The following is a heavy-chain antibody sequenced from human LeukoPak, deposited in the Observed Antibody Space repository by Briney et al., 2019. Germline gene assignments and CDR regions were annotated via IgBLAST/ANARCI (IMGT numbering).Heavy chain of an antibody. V-gene: IGHV3-21*01. J-gene: IGHJ4*02. CDR2: ISSSSSYI. CDR1: GFTFSSYS. Sequence: GGSLRLSCAASGFTFSSYSMNWVRQAPGKGLEGVSSISSSSSYIYYADSVKGRFTISRDNAKNSLYLQMNSLRAEDTAVYYCARDHLTYYYDSSGLYWGQGTLVTVSS. CDR3: ARDHLTYYYDSSGLY. D-gene: IGHD3-22*01.